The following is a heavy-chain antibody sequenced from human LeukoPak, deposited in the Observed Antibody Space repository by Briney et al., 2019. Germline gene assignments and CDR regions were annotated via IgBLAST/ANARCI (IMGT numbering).Heavy chain of an antibody. D-gene: IGHD1-14*01. CDR2: TSWNSGNI. J-gene: IGHJ4*02. V-gene: IGHV3-9*01. CDR1: GFTFDDYA. Sequence: PGRSLRLSCAASGFTFDDYAMHWVRQAPGKGLEWVSGTSWNSGNIGYADSVKGRFTISRDNAKNSLYLQMNSLRAEDTAVYYCANAQPGAKYWGQGTLVTVSS. CDR3: ANAQPGAKY.